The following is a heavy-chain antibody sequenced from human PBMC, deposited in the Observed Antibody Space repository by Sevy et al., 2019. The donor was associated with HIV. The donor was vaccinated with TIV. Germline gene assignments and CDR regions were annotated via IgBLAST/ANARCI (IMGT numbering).Heavy chain of an antibody. CDR2: IVPKFGSA. D-gene: IGHD3-3*01. CDR3: ARRGITIFGGLTFDI. V-gene: IGHV1-69*13. CDR1: RDTFNTYA. J-gene: IGHJ3*02. Sequence: ASVKVACKASRDTFNTYAIVWVRQAPGQGLEWMGGIVPKFGSANYEQKFEGKVTMTADESTTTAHMELSSLRSEDTAVYYCARRGITIFGGLTFDIWGQGTTVTVSS.